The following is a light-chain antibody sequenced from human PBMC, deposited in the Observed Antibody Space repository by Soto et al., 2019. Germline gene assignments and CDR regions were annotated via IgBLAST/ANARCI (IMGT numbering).Light chain of an antibody. Sequence: EIVVTQSPATLSVSPGDSATLSCRASQSVSSNLAWYQHKPGQTPRILIYGGSTRATGTPDRFSGSGSGTELTLTISSLQSEDYAVYFCQKYIRWPLTFGGGTKVDIK. CDR2: GGS. CDR1: QSVSSN. J-gene: IGKJ4*01. CDR3: QKYIRWPLT. V-gene: IGKV3-15*01.